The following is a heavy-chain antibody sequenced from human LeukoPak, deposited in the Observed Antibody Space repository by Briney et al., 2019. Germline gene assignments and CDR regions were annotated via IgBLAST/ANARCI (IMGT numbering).Heavy chain of an antibody. CDR3: ARDAVVVPAAIWFDP. CDR2: ISAYNGNT. CDR1: GYTFTSYG. V-gene: IGHV1-18*01. D-gene: IGHD2-2*01. J-gene: IGHJ5*02. Sequence: ASVKVSCKASGYTFTSYGISWVRQAPGQGPEWMGWISAYNGNTNYAQKLQGRVTMTTDTSTSTAYMELRSPRSDDTAVYYCARDAVVVPAAIWFDPWGQGTLVTVSS.